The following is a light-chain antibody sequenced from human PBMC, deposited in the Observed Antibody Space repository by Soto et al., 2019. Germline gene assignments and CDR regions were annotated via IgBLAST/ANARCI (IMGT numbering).Light chain of an antibody. CDR1: QSILYSSNNKNL. CDR3: QQYYSTPRYT. J-gene: IGKJ2*01. CDR2: WAS. Sequence: DIVMTQSPEYLAVSLGERATINCRSSQSILYSSNNKNLIAWYQQKPGQPPKLLIYWASTRQSGVPDRFSGSGSGRDFTLTISSLQAEDVAVYYCQQYYSTPRYTFGQGTRLGIK. V-gene: IGKV4-1*01.